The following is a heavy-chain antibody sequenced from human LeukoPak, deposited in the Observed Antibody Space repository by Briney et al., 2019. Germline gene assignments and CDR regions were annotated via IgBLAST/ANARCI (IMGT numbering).Heavy chain of an antibody. Sequence: PSETLSLTCSVSGGPISNYYWTWIRQPAGGGLEWIGRLQSTGNNNYNASLKSRVSMSVDTSKNQFSLRLSSVTAADTAVYYCTREMASVVTPVSRWLDPWGQGILVTVSS. J-gene: IGHJ5*01. D-gene: IGHD4-23*01. CDR2: LQSTGNN. CDR3: TREMASVVTPVSRWLDP. CDR1: GGPISNYY. V-gene: IGHV4-4*07.